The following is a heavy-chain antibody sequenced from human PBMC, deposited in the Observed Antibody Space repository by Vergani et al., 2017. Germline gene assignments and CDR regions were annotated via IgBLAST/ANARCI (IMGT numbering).Heavy chain of an antibody. CDR3: ARDGVESIVVVPAAIPYMDV. CDR1: GFTFSSYE. D-gene: IGHD2-2*01. J-gene: IGHJ6*03. Sequence: EVQLVESGGGLVQPGGSLRLSCAASGFTFSSYEMNWVRQAPGKGLEWVSYISSSGSTIYYADSVKGRFTISRDNAKNSLYLQMNSLRAEDTAVYYCARDGVESIVVVPAAIPYMDVWGKGTTVTVSS. V-gene: IGHV3-48*03. CDR2: ISSSGSTI.